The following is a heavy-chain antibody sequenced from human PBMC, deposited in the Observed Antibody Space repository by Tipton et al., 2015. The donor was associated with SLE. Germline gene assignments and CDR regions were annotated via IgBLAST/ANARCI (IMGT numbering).Heavy chain of an antibody. Sequence: GSLRLSCAASGFTFSDFYMSWIRQAPGKGLEWVSYISSSGYTIYYADSVKGRFTISRDNAKNSLYLQMNSLRAEDTAVYYCARGPFWSGSWDYWGQGTLVTVSS. CDR2: ISSSGYTI. J-gene: IGHJ4*02. CDR3: ARGPFWSGSWDY. D-gene: IGHD3-3*01. CDR1: GFTFSDFY. V-gene: IGHV3-11*01.